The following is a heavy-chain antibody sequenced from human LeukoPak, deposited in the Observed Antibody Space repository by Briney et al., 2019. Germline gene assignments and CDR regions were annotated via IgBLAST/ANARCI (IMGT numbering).Heavy chain of an antibody. D-gene: IGHD4-17*01. V-gene: IGHV4-34*01. CDR1: GGSFSGYY. J-gene: IGHJ4*02. Sequence: SETLSLTCAVYGGSFSGYYWTWLRQPPGKGLEWIGEINHSGSTNYNPSLKSRVTISVDTSKNQFSLKLNSVTAADTAVYYCAGRLRSLDYWGQGTLVTVSS. CDR3: AGRLRSLDY. CDR2: INHSGST.